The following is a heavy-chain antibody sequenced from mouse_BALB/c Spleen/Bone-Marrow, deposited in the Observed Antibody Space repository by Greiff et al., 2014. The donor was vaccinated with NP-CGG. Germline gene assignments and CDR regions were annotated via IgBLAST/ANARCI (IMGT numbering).Heavy chain of an antibody. J-gene: IGHJ4*01. V-gene: IGHV1-69*01. Sequence: QVHVKQSGAELGMPGASVKMSCKASGYTFTDNWMHWVKQRPGQGLEWIGAIDTSDSYTNFNQKFMGKASLTVDASSSTAYMQVSSLTSDDSAVYYCARGGHDFSLDYWGQGTSVTVSS. CDR1: GYTFTDNW. CDR2: IDTSDSYT. CDR3: ARGGHDFSLDY. D-gene: IGHD2-4*01.